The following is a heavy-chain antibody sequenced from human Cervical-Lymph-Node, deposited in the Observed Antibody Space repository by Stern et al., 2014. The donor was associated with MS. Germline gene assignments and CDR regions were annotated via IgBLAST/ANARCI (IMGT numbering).Heavy chain of an antibody. CDR3: ARATPGRPAY. J-gene: IGHJ4*02. CDR1: GFDFSDYY. CDR2: ISHDGDTI. D-gene: IGHD2-15*01. Sequence: VQLLESGGGSVKPGGSLRLSCAASGFDFSDYYMSWIRQAPGKGLECVSYISHDGDTIYYADSVNGRFTVSRDNAKNSLYLQMSSLRADDTAVYFCARATPGRPAYWGQGTLVTVSS. V-gene: IGHV3-11*01.